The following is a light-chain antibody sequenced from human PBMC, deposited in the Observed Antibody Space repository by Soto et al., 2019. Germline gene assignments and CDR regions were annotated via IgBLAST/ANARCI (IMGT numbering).Light chain of an antibody. CDR3: MQGTHWPNT. V-gene: IGKV2-30*01. CDR1: QILVYSDGNTY. CDR2: KVS. J-gene: IGKJ5*01. Sequence: DVVMTQSPLSLAVNLGRPSSISCRSSQILVYSDGNTYLNWFQQRPGQSPRXLIYKVSNRDSGVPDRFSGSGSGTDFTLKISGVQAEDVGVYDGMQGTHWPNTFGQGTRLEIK.